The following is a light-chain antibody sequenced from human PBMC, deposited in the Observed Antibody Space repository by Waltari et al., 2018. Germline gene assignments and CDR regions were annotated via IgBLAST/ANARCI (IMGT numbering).Light chain of an antibody. CDR3: LVWHSTTDHHGV. CDR2: YDS. Sequence: SYVVTQSPSVSVAPGETARITCGGDNLGSKSVHWYQQRPGQAPVLVISYDSDRPSGIPERFPGSNSGNTATLTISWVEADDEADYYCLVWHSTTDHHGVFGGGTKLTVL. V-gene: IGLV3-21*04. J-gene: IGLJ2*01. CDR1: NLGSKS.